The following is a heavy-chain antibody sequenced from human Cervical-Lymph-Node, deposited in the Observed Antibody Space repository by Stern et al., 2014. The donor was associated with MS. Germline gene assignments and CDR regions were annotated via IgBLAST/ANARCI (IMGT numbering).Heavy chain of an antibody. V-gene: IGHV5-51*01. CDR3: ARQTTAWASDV. J-gene: IGHJ4*02. Sequence: MQLVQSGAELIRPGESLKISCKGSGYKFSIYWIAWVRQMPGKGLEWIGIIYPGDSETRYSPSFQGQVTMSADKSTSTAYLQWSSLNASDTAMYFCARQTTAWASDVWGQGTLVTVSS. CDR2: IYPGDSET. CDR1: GYKFSIYW. D-gene: IGHD1-14*01.